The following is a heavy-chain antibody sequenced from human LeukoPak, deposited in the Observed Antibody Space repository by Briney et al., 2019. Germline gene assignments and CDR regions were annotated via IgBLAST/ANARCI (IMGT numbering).Heavy chain of an antibody. CDR2: IYSGGST. V-gene: IGHV3-53*01. CDR1: GFTVSSNY. CDR3: ARGDYGDYRGAFDI. Sequence: HSGGSLRLSCAASGFTVSSNYMSWVRQAPGKGLEWVSVIYSGGSTYYADSVKGRFTISRDNSKNTLYLLMNSLRAEDTAVYYCARGDYGDYRGAFDIWGQGTMVTVSS. D-gene: IGHD4-17*01. J-gene: IGHJ3*02.